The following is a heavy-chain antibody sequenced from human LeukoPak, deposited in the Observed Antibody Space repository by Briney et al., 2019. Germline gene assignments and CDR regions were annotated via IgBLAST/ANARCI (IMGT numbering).Heavy chain of an antibody. D-gene: IGHD6-6*01. CDR2: ISYDGSNK. V-gene: IGHV3-30*18. Sequence: GGSLRLSCAASGFTFGNYAMSWVRQAPGKGLEWVAVISYDGSNKYYADSVKGRFTISRDNSKNTLYLQMNSLRAEDTAVYYCAKDGGEYSSPFDYWGQGTLVTVSS. CDR1: GFTFGNYA. CDR3: AKDGGEYSSPFDY. J-gene: IGHJ4*02.